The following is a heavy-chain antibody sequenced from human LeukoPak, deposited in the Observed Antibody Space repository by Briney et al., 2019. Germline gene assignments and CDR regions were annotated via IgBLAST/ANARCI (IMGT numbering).Heavy chain of an antibody. CDR3: AIRADDSYYYYGMDV. J-gene: IGHJ6*02. CDR1: GYSFTSYW. CDR2: IYPGDSDT. Sequence: GESLKISCKGSGYSFTSYWIGWVRQMPGKGLERMGIIYPGDSDTRYSPSFQGQVTISADKSISTAYLQWSSLKASDTAMYYCAIRADDSYYYYGMDVWGQGTTVTVSS. V-gene: IGHV5-51*01.